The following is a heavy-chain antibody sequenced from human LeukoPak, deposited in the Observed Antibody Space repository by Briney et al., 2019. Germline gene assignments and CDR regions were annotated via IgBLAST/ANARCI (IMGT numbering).Heavy chain of an antibody. CDR3: AKDYSGSYYALDY. CDR2: ISGSGGRT. J-gene: IGHJ4*02. Sequence: GGSLRLSCAASGFTFGTYAMSWVRQAPGKELEWVSTISGSGGRTYYADSVKGRFTISRDNSKNTLYLQMNSLRAEDAAVYFCAKDYSGSYYALDYWGQGTLVTVSS. V-gene: IGHV3-23*01. D-gene: IGHD1-26*01. CDR1: GFTFGTYA.